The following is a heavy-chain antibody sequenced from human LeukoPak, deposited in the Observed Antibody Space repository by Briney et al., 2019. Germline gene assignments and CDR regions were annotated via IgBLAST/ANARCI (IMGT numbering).Heavy chain of an antibody. J-gene: IGHJ4*02. CDR2: IISKTEDGTT. D-gene: IGHD3-9*01. CDR3: TTDLRY. V-gene: IGHV3-15*01. CDR1: GLTFSHAW. Sequence: GGSLRLSCGASGLTFSHAWMTWVRQAPGKGLEWVGRIISKTEDGTTDYAAPVKGRFTISRDDSKNTLYLQMNSLKTEDTAVYYCTTDLRYWGQGTLVTVSS.